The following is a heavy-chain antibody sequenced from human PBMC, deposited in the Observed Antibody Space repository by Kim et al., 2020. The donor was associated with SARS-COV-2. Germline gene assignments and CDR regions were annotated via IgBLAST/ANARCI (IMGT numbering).Heavy chain of an antibody. J-gene: IGHJ3*02. D-gene: IGHD6-19*01. CDR3: ARVKRIAGGWYDAFDI. V-gene: IGHV3-73*01. Sequence: SVKNRFTISRDDSKNTAYLQMNSLKTEDTAVYYGARVKRIAGGWYDAFDIWGEGTMVTVAS.